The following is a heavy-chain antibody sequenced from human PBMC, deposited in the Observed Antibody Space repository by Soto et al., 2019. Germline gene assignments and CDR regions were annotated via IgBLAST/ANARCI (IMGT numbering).Heavy chain of an antibody. CDR3: ARDSGDGYYDFWSGYNYYGMDV. V-gene: IGHV4-30-4*01. Sequence: PSETLSLTCTVSGGSISSGDYYWSWIRQPPGKGLEWIGYIYYSGSTYYNPSLKSRVTISVDTSKNQFSLKLSSVTAADTAVYYCARDSGDGYYDFWSGYNYYGMDVWGQGTTVTVSS. D-gene: IGHD3-3*01. CDR1: GGSISSGDYY. CDR2: IYYSGST. J-gene: IGHJ6*02.